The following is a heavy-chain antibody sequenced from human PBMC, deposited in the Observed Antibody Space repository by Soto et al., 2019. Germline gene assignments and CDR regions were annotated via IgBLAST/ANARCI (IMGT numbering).Heavy chain of an antibody. CDR3: ARGRGSSITMVRGVTNWFDP. D-gene: IGHD3-10*01. J-gene: IGHJ5*02. Sequence: TLSLTCTVSGGSISSGDYYWSWIRQPPGKGLEWIGYIYYSGSTYYNPSLKSRVTISVDTSKNQFSLKLSSVTAADTAVYYCARGRGSSITMVRGVTNWFDPWGQGTLVIVSS. CDR2: IYYSGST. CDR1: GGSISSGDYY. V-gene: IGHV4-30-4*01.